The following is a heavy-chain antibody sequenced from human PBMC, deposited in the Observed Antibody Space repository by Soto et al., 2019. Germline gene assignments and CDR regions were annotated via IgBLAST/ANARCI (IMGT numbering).Heavy chain of an antibody. CDR2: ISDSGST. Sequence: PSETLSLTCSVLGGSINSGGYYWTWMRQRPGKGLEWIGFISDSGSTYYSASLKRRTVISVDRSSNQFSLKLASVTVADTATYFCTTKDRRCFHQWGQGTPVTVSS. CDR1: GGSINSGGYY. J-gene: IGHJ1*01. V-gene: IGHV4-31*03. CDR3: TTKDRRCFHQ. D-gene: IGHD2-15*01.